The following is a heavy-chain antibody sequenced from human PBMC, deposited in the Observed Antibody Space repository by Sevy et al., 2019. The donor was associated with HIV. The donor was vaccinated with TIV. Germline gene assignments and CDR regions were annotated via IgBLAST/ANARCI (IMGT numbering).Heavy chain of an antibody. D-gene: IGHD3-10*01. CDR1: GASVSSGRYY. CDR3: AGGGSYGLGSYHS. J-gene: IGHJ5*01. CDR2: IYYNGRA. Sequence: SETLSLTCTVSGASVSSGRYYWSWIRQRPGKGLECIGYIYYNGRANQNPSLKSRVTISVDASKNQLSLNLRSVIAADTAVYYSAGGGSYGLGSYHSWVHGTLVTVSS. V-gene: IGHV4-61*01.